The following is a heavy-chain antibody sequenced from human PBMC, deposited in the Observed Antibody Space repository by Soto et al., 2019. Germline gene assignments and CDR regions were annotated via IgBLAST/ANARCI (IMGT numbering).Heavy chain of an antibody. CDR2: IYYSGST. D-gene: IGHD4-17*01. V-gene: IGHV4-59*08. J-gene: IGHJ4*02. CDR3: ARHGDYMGTGNDFDY. CDR1: GGSISSYY. Sequence: SETLSLTCTVSGGSISSYYWSWIRQPPGKGLEWIGYIYYSGSTNYNPSLKSRVTISVDTSKNQFSLKLSSVTAADTAVYYCARHGDYMGTGNDFDYWGQGTLVTVS.